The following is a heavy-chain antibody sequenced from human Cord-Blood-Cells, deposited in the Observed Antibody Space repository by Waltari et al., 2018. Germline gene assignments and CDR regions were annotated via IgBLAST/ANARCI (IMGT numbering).Heavy chain of an antibody. CDR2: IYYSGST. Sequence: QVQLQESGPGLLKPSETLSLTCTVSGGSISSYYWSWIRQPPGKGLEWIGYIYYSGSTNSNPSLKSRVTISVDTSKNQFSLKLSSVTAADTAVYYCARDRNCSSTSCYDAVDIWGQGTMVTVSS. CDR3: ARDRNCSSTSCYDAVDI. V-gene: IGHV4-59*01. CDR1: GGSISSYY. D-gene: IGHD2-2*01. J-gene: IGHJ3*02.